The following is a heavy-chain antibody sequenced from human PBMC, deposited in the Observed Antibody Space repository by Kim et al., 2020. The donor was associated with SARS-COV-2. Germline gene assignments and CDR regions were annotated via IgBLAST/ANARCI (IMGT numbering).Heavy chain of an antibody. Sequence: NPSLKSRVTISVDTSKSQFSLKLSSVTAADTAVYYCASHSCSGGSCLFDYWGQGTLVTVSS. CDR3: ASHSCSGGSCLFDY. D-gene: IGHD2-15*01. V-gene: IGHV4-31*02. J-gene: IGHJ4*02.